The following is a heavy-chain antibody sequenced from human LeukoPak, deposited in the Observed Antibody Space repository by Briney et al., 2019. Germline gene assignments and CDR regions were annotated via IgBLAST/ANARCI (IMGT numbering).Heavy chain of an antibody. Sequence: SQTLSLTCGISGYSVSCKSGGWKWIRQSPSRGLEWLGRTYYTSKWYNEYAVSMKSRITINSDTSKNQLSLHLDSVTPEDTAVYYCAREQLWSGPDRFDSWGEGTLVTVSS. V-gene: IGHV6-1*01. CDR3: AREQLWSGPDRFDS. CDR1: GYSVSCKSGG. CDR2: TYYTSKWYN. D-gene: IGHD3-10*02. J-gene: IGHJ5*01.